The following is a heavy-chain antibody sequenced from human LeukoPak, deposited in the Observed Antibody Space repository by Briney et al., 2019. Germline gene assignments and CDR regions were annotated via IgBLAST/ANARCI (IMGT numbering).Heavy chain of an antibody. J-gene: IGHJ4*02. CDR1: GFTVSSNY. CDR3: ARGPIVVPAAPFDY. CDR2: IYSGGST. Sequence: GGSLRLSCAASGFTVSSNYMSWVRQAPGKGLEGVSVIYSGGSTYYADSVKGRFTISRDNSKNTLYLQMNSLRAEDTAVYYCARGPIVVPAAPFDYWGQGTLVTVSS. V-gene: IGHV3-66*01. D-gene: IGHD2-2*01.